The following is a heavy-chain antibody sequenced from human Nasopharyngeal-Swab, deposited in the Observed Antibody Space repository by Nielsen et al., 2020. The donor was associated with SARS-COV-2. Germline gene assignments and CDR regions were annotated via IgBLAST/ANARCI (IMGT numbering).Heavy chain of an antibody. CDR1: GYIFTNSH. Sequence: ASVKVSCKASGYIFTNSHMHWVRQAPGQGLEWMGMINPTGDTTSDAQNFEGRLSVTRDTSTGTVYMELSSLRSEDTAVYYCASGGSDFWEGYFDNWGQGTLVTVSS. J-gene: IGHJ4*02. CDR2: INPTGDTT. CDR3: ASGGSDFWEGYFDN. D-gene: IGHD3/OR15-3a*01. V-gene: IGHV1-46*01.